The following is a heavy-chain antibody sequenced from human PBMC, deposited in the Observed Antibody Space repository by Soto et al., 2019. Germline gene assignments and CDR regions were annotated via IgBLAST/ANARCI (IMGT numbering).Heavy chain of an antibody. CDR3: VKGDLDTAVVNSPDAFDF. CDR2: ISFDGNNK. V-gene: IGHV3-30*18. D-gene: IGHD5-18*01. CDR1: GFIFNDYG. Sequence: QVKLVESGGGVVQPGRSLRLSCEASGFIFNDYGMYWVRQAPGKGLDWVAVISFDGNNKYYAQSVKGRFTISRDNSKNTLFLHMDSLRREDTAVYHCVKGDLDTAVVNSPDAFDFWGQGTMVTVSS. J-gene: IGHJ3*01.